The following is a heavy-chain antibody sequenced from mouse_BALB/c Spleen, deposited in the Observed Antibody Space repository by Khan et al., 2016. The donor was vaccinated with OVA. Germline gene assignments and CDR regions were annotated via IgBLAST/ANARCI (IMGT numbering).Heavy chain of an antibody. Sequence: QVQLQQSGAELAKPGASVKMSCKASGYTFINYWILWIKQRPGQGLEWIGYINPSTGYTEYNQNFKDKATLTADKSSSTAYMQLRSLTSEDSTVYYCARRGLRWDFDYWGQGTTLTVSS. CDR1: GYTFINYW. CDR3: ARRGLRWDFDY. J-gene: IGHJ2*01. V-gene: IGHV1-7*01. D-gene: IGHD1-1*01. CDR2: INPSTGYT.